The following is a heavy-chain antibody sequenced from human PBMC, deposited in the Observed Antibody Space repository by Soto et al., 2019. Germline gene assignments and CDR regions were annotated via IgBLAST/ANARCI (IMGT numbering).Heavy chain of an antibody. V-gene: IGHV1-18*01. D-gene: IGHD3-9*01. CDR3: ARGPRVQFWLIGLDV. CDR2: ISGYNGDT. J-gene: IGHJ6*02. CDR1: GYTFTNYG. Sequence: QVPLVQSGDEVERPGASVKVSCKASGYTFTNYGITWVRQAPGQGLEWMGWISGYNGDTKTAQKVQGRVTMTTDTSTNTAYMDLRSLTFDDTAVYFCARGPRVQFWLIGLDVWGQGTTVTVSS.